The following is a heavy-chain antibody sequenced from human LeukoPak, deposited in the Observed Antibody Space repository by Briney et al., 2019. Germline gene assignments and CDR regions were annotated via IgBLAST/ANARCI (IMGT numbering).Heavy chain of an antibody. J-gene: IGHJ3*01. CDR2: IWLDGSNI. Sequence: GGSLRLSCAASGXTFSSYVMHWVRQAPGKGLEWVAIIWLDGSNIYYADSVKGRFTISRDNSKNTLFLKMNGLRAEDTAVYYCAKDRSCSGSSCNVGSWGQGTMVTVSS. V-gene: IGHV3-33*06. CDR3: AKDRSCSGSSCNVGS. CDR1: GXTFSSYV. D-gene: IGHD2-2*01.